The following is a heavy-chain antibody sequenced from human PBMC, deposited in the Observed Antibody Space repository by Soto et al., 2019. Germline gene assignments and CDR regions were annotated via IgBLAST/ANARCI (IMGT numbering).Heavy chain of an antibody. CDR1: GYSFAGYW. CDR2: IDPSDSQT. J-gene: IGHJ4*02. Sequence: GESLKISCKGSGYSFAGYWITWVRQKPGKGLEWMGRIDPSDSQTYYSPSFRGHVTISATKSITTVFLQWSSLRASDTAMYYCERQTYDSDTGPTFQYYFDPWGQGTPVTVSS. V-gene: IGHV5-10-1*01. CDR3: ERQTYDSDTGPTFQYYFDP. D-gene: IGHD3-22*01.